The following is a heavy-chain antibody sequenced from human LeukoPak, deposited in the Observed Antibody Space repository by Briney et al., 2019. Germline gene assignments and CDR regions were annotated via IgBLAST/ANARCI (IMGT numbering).Heavy chain of an antibody. CDR3: ARGYSSSWLGYFDY. CDR1: GSTFSSYG. V-gene: IGHV3-30*03. Sequence: PGGSLRLSCVASGSTFSSYGIHWVRQAPGKGLEWVAVVSSDGSIKYNADSVKGRFTISRDTSKNTVYLQMNSLGAEDTAFYYCARGYSSSWLGYFDYWGQGTLVTVSS. CDR2: VSSDGSIK. J-gene: IGHJ4*02. D-gene: IGHD6-13*01.